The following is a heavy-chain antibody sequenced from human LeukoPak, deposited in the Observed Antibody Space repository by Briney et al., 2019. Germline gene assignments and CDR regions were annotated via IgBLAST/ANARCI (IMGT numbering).Heavy chain of an antibody. CDR1: GFTFDDFA. CDR3: ASGSWYYFDY. Sequence: PGGSLRLSCAASGFTFDDFAMSWVRQAPGKGLEWVSGINWNGGNTGYADSVKGRFTISRDNSKNTLYLQMNSLRAEDTAVYYCASGSWYYFDYWGQGTLVTVSS. V-gene: IGHV3-20*04. D-gene: IGHD6-13*01. CDR2: INWNGGNT. J-gene: IGHJ4*02.